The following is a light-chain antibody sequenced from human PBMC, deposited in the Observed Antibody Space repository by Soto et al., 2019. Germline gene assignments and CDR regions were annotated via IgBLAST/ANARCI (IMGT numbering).Light chain of an antibody. CDR1: QSISSY. Sequence: EIVLTQSPATLSLSPGERATLSCRASQSISSYLAWYQQKPGQAPRLLIYDASNRATGIPARFSGSGSGTDFTLTISSLEPEDCAVYYCQQRSNWPPITFVQGTRLEIK. CDR3: QQRSNWPPIT. CDR2: DAS. J-gene: IGKJ5*01. V-gene: IGKV3-11*01.